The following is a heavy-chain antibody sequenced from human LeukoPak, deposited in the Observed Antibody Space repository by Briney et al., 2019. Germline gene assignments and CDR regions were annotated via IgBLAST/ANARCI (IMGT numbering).Heavy chain of an antibody. V-gene: IGHV3-53*01. CDR2: IYSGGAT. J-gene: IGHJ4*02. D-gene: IGHD3-10*01. CDR3: AGRSDFVITH. Sequence: GGSLRLSCAAPDFLKSTNYVTWVRQAPGKGLEWVSGIYSGGATYYADSVKGRCTISRDNSQNTLFLHMHSVTAEDTAVYFCAGRSDFVITHWGQGTLVTVSS. CDR1: DFLKSTNY.